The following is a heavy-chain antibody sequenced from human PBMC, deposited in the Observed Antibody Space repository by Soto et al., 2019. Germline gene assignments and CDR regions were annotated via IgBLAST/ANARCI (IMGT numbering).Heavy chain of an antibody. CDR1: GYTFTSYG. D-gene: IGHD2-21*02. CDR2: ISAYNGNT. Sequence: ASVKVSCKASGYTFTSYGISWVRQAPGQGLEWMGWISAYNGNTNYAQKLQGRVTMTTDTSTSTAYMELRSLRSDDTAVYYCARAYCGGDCPRAFDIWGQGTMVTVPS. J-gene: IGHJ3*02. V-gene: IGHV1-18*01. CDR3: ARAYCGGDCPRAFDI.